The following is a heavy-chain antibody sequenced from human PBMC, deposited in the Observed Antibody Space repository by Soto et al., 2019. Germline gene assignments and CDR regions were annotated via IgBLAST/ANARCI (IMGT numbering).Heavy chain of an antibody. CDR2: ISSSSSYI. CDR3: ARVPLYDFWSGYYTGISWFDP. V-gene: IGHV3-21*01. CDR1: GFTFSSYS. J-gene: IGHJ5*02. D-gene: IGHD3-3*01. Sequence: GGSLRLSCAASGFTFSSYSMNWVRQAPGKGLEWVSSISSSSSYIYYADSVKGRFTISRDNAKNSLYLQMNSLRAEDTAVYYCARVPLYDFWSGYYTGISWFDPWGQGTLVTVSS.